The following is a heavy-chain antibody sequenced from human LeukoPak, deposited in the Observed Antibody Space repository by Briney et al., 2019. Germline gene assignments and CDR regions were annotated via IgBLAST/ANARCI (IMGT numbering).Heavy chain of an antibody. V-gene: IGHV3-21*01. CDR1: GFTFSSYS. CDR2: ISSSSSYI. D-gene: IGHD3-10*01. Sequence: GGSLRLSCAASGFTFSSYSMNWVRQAPGKGLEWVSSISSSSSYIYYADSVKGRFTISRDNAKNSLYLQMNSLRAEDTAVYYCARVGSMVRGVSGGMDVWGQGTTVTVSS. CDR3: ARVGSMVRGVSGGMDV. J-gene: IGHJ6*02.